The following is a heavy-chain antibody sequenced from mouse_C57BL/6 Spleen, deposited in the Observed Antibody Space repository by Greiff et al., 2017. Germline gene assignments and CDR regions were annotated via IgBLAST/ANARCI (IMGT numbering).Heavy chain of an antibody. D-gene: IGHD1-1*01. Sequence: VQLVESGPELVKPGASVKLSCKASGYTFTSYDINWVKQRPGQGLEWIGWIYPRDGSTKYNEKFKGKATLTVDTSSSTAYMELHSLTSEDSAVYFCARSGITTVVEGFAYWGQGTLVTVSA. CDR1: GYTFTSYD. V-gene: IGHV1-85*01. CDR3: ARSGITTVVEGFAY. J-gene: IGHJ3*01. CDR2: IYPRDGST.